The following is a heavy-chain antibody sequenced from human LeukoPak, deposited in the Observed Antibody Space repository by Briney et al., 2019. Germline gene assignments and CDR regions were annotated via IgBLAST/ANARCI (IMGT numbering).Heavy chain of an antibody. CDR3: ARSSSSWYFF. V-gene: IGHV4-39*07. Sequence: PSETLSLTCTVSGGSISSSSYYWGWIRQPPGKGLEWIGSIYYSGSTYYNPSLKSRVTISVDTSKNQFSLKLSSVTAADTAVYYCARSSSSWYFFWGLGTQVTVSS. D-gene: IGHD6-13*01. CDR2: IYYSGST. J-gene: IGHJ4*02. CDR1: GGSISSSSYY.